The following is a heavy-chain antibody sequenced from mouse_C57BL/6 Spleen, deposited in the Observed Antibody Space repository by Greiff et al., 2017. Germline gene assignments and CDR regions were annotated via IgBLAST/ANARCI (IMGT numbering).Heavy chain of an antibody. V-gene: IGHV1-15*01. Sequence: VQLQQSGAELVRPGASVTLSCKASGYTFTDYEMHWVQQTPVHGLEWIGAIDPETGGTAYNQKFKGKAILTADKSSSTAYMELRSLTSEDSAVYYCTRWHYYGSSHWYFDVWGTGTTVTVSS. CDR1: GYTFTDYE. CDR3: TRWHYYGSSHWYFDV. CDR2: IDPETGGT. J-gene: IGHJ1*03. D-gene: IGHD1-1*01.